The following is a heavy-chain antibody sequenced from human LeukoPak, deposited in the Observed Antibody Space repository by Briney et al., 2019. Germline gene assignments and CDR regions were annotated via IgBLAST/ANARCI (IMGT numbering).Heavy chain of an antibody. CDR2: INPNSGGT. V-gene: IGHV1-2*02. D-gene: IGHD2-15*01. CDR1: GYTFTSYG. CDR3: ARELLGYCSGGSCYPSKY. J-gene: IGHJ4*02. Sequence: ASVKVSCKASGYTFTSYGISWVRQAPGQGLEWMGWINPNSGGTNYAQKFQGRVTMTRDTSISTAYMELSRLRSDDTAVYYCARELLGYCSGGSCYPSKYWGQGTLVTVSS.